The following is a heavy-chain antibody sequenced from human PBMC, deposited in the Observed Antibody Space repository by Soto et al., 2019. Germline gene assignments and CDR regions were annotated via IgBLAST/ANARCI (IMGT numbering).Heavy chain of an antibody. CDR2: ISSSSSYI. V-gene: IGHV3-21*01. D-gene: IGHD3-3*01. CDR1: GFTFSSYS. J-gene: IGHJ6*03. Sequence: EVQLVESGGGLVKPGGSLRLSCAASGFTFSSYSMNWVRQAPGKGLEWVSSISSSSSYIYYADSVKGRFTISRDNAKNSLYLQMNSLRAEDTAVYYCARGGLRFLKWSYYYMDVWGKGTTVTVSS. CDR3: ARGGLRFLKWSYYYMDV.